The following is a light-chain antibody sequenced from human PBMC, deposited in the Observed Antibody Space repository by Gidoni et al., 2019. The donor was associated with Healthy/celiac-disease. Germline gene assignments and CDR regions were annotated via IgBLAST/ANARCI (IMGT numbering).Light chain of an antibody. J-gene: IGKJ1*01. CDR3: MQALQTWT. V-gene: IGKV2-28*01. Sequence: IVMTQSPLSLPVTTGEPASISCRSSQSLLHSNGYNYLDWYLQKPGQSPQLLIYLGSNRAAGVPDRFSGSGSGTDFTLKISRVEAEDVGVYYCMQALQTWTFGQGTKVEIK. CDR2: LGS. CDR1: QSLLHSNGYNY.